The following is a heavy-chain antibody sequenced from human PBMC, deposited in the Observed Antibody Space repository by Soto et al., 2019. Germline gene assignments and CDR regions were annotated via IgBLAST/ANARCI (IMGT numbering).Heavy chain of an antibody. Sequence: GGSLRLSCAASGFTFSSYWMSWVRQAPGKGLEWVANIKQDGSEKYYVDSVKGRFTISRDNAKNSLYLQMNSLRAEDTAVYYCAREGRYYDILTGYSPYYFDYWGQGTLVTVSS. D-gene: IGHD3-9*01. J-gene: IGHJ4*02. V-gene: IGHV3-7*01. CDR3: AREGRYYDILTGYSPYYFDY. CDR1: GFTFSSYW. CDR2: IKQDGSEK.